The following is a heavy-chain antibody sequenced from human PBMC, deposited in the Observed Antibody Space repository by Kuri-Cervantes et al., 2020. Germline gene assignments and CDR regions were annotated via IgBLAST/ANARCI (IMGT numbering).Heavy chain of an antibody. D-gene: IGHD6-13*01. J-gene: IGHJ4*02. V-gene: IGHV3-30*18. CDR1: GLTLSDHY. CDR3: AKAMSSSWRRGPCGY. Sequence: GEFLKISCGASGLTLSDHYMDWVRQAPGKGLEWVAVISYDGSNKYYADSVKGRFTISRDNSKNTLYLQMNSLRAEDTAVYYCAKAMSSSWRRGPCGYWGQGTLVTVSS. CDR2: ISYDGSNK.